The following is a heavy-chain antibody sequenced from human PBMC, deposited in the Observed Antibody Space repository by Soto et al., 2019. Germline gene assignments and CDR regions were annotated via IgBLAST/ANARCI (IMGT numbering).Heavy chain of an antibody. CDR3: TRGSFLEWSCMDV. Sequence: QVQLVQSGAEVKKPGASVNVSCKASGCTFNRYYMHWVRQAPGQGLEWMGMINPSGTTTSYAQKFQGRVTMTRDTSTSTVYMELSSLRSEDTAVYYCTRGSFLEWSCMDVWGQGTTVTVSS. CDR1: GCTFNRYY. V-gene: IGHV1-46*02. CDR2: INPSGTTT. J-gene: IGHJ6*02. D-gene: IGHD3-3*01.